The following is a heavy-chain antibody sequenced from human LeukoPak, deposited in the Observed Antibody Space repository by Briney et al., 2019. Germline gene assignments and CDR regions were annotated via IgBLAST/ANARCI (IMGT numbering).Heavy chain of an antibody. CDR3: ARQYCSSTSCNGAFDI. J-gene: IGHJ3*02. CDR1: GVTVSSNY. Sequence: GGSLRLSCAASGVTVSSNYMSWVRQAPGKGLEWVSIIYRGGNTYCADSVKGRFTISRDNSKNTLYFQMNSLRAEDTAVYYCARQYCSSTSCNGAFDIWGQGTMVTVSS. CDR2: IYRGGNT. D-gene: IGHD2-2*01. V-gene: IGHV3-53*01.